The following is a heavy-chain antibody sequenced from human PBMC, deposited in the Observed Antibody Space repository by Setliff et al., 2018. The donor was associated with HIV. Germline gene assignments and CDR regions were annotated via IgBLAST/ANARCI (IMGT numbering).Heavy chain of an antibody. Sequence: SETLSLTCTVSGGSISNYYWSWIRQPAGKGLEWIGRIYTSGSTNYNPSLKSRVTMSVDTSKNQISLKLSSVTAADTAVYYCARGLNYYGSGSYLPLGYWGQGTLVTVS. V-gene: IGHV4-4*07. CDR3: ARGLNYYGSGSYLPLGY. J-gene: IGHJ4*02. CDR1: GGSISNYY. CDR2: IYTSGST. D-gene: IGHD3-10*01.